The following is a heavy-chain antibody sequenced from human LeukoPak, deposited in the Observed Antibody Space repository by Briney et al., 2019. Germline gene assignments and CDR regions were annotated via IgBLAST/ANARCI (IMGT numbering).Heavy chain of an antibody. CDR3: ARDKLATVTTGWFDP. Sequence: PSQTLSLTCTVSGGSISSGDYYWSWIRQPPGKGLEWIGYIYYSGSTYYNPSLKSRVTISVDTSKNQFFLKLNSVTAADTAVYYCARDKLATVTTGWFDPWGQGTLVTVSS. CDR2: IYYSGST. D-gene: IGHD4-17*01. V-gene: IGHV4-30-4*01. CDR1: GGSISSGDYY. J-gene: IGHJ5*02.